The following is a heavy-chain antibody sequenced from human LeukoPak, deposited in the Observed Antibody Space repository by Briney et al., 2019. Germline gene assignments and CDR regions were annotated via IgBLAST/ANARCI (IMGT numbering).Heavy chain of an antibody. V-gene: IGHV3-21*01. CDR2: ISSSSSYI. J-gene: IGHJ6*03. D-gene: IGHD1-26*01. Sequence: GGSLRLSCAASGFTFSSYSMYWVRQAPGKGLEWVSSISSSSSYIYYADSVKGRFTISRDNAKNSLYLQMNSLRAEDTAVYYCARGSGSSFYYYYYMDVWGKGTTVTVSS. CDR1: GFTFSSYS. CDR3: ARGSGSSFYYYYYMDV.